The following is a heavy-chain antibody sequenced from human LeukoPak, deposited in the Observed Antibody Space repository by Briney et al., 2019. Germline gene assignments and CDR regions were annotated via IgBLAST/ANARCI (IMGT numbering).Heavy chain of an antibody. Sequence: SGGSLRLSCAASGFTFSSYSMNWVRQAPGKGLEWVSYISSSSSTIYYADSVKGRFTISRDNSKNTLYLQMNSLRAEDTAVYYCAKARARGWYLSGTSMDVWGKGTTVTVSS. CDR3: AKARARGWYLSGTSMDV. CDR1: GFTFSSYS. V-gene: IGHV3-48*01. CDR2: ISSSSSTI. D-gene: IGHD6-19*01. J-gene: IGHJ6*03.